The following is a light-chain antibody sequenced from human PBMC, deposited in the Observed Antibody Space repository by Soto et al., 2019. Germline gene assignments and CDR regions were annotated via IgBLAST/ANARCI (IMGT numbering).Light chain of an antibody. CDR1: QSVSSSY. V-gene: IGKV3-20*01. CDR3: QQYGSSPRT. CDR2: GAS. Sequence: EIVLTQSPGTLSLSPGERATLSCRASQSVSSSYLAWYQQKPGQAPRLLIYGASSRATGIPDRFSGSGSGTDFTLTISRLEPEDFAVYYFQQYGSSPRTFGQWTKVEIK. J-gene: IGKJ1*01.